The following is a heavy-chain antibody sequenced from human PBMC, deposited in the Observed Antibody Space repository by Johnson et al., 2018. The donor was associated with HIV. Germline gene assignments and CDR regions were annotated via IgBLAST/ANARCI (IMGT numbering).Heavy chain of an antibody. Sequence: QVQLVESGGGVVKPGGSLRLSCAASGFIFSDYCMSWIRQAPGKGLEWVSYISSSGDTTYYADSVKGRFTISRDIAENSLYLHMNSLRAEDTAVYYCAREDPYDYSTGPDVFDIWGQGTMVTVSS. J-gene: IGHJ3*02. CDR3: AREDPYDYSTGPDVFDI. D-gene: IGHD3-10*01. V-gene: IGHV3-11*04. CDR1: GFIFSDYC. CDR2: ISSSGDTT.